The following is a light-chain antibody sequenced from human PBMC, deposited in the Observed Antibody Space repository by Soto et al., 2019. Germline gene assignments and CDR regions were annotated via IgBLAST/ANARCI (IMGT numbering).Light chain of an antibody. V-gene: IGKV1-5*01. J-gene: IGKJ2*01. CDR2: DAS. CDR3: QQYNSYSKYT. Sequence: DIQMTQSPSTLSASVGDRVTITCRASQSNSSWLAWYQQKPGKAPKLLIYDASSLESGVPSRFSGSGSGTEFTLTISSLQPDDFATYYCQQYNSYSKYTFGQGTKLEIK. CDR1: QSNSSW.